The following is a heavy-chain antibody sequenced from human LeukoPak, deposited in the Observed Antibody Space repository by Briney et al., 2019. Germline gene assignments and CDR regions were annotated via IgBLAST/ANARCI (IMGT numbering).Heavy chain of an antibody. CDR1: GGSFSGYY. Sequence: SETLSLTCAVYGGSFSGYYWSWIRQPPGKGLEWIGEINHSGSTNYNPSLKSRVTISVDTSKNQFSLKLSSVTAADTAVYYCAREVATTGSGAFDIWGQGTIVTVSS. CDR2: INHSGST. D-gene: IGHD5-12*01. J-gene: IGHJ3*02. CDR3: AREVATTGSGAFDI. V-gene: IGHV4-34*01.